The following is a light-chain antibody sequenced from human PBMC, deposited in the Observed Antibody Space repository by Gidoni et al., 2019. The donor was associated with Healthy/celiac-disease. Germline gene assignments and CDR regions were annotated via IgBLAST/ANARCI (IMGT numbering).Light chain of an antibody. CDR2: GAS. CDR3: QQYNNWPSGT. V-gene: IGKV3-15*01. J-gene: IGKJ5*01. Sequence: EIVMTQSPATLSVSPGERATLSCRASQSVISNVAWYQQKPGQAPRLLLYGASTRDTGIPARFSGSGSGTEFTLTISSLQSEDFAVYYCQQYNNWPSGTFXQXTRLEIK. CDR1: QSVISN.